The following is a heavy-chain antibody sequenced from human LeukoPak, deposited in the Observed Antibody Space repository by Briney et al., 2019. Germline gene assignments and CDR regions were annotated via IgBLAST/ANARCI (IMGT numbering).Heavy chain of an antibody. CDR2: IFPGDSDT. V-gene: IGHV5-51*01. Sequence: GESLKISCKASGYSFSSYWIGWVRQMPGKGLEWMGIIFPGDSDTRYSPSFEGQVTISAEESITTAYLQWSSLKASDTAMYYCARHGPISTRQNWFDPWGQGTLVTVSS. D-gene: IGHD6-6*01. J-gene: IGHJ5*02. CDR3: ARHGPISTRQNWFDP. CDR1: GYSFSSYW.